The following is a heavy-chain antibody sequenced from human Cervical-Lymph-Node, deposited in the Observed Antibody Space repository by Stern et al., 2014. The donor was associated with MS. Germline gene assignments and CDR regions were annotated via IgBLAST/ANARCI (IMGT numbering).Heavy chain of an antibody. Sequence: QVQLQESGPGLVKPSQTLSLTCTVSGDSINSGSFYWSWIRQPAGKGLEWIGRIWPSGSAFYFPYLKSRAAISIGTSTNPFSPKLTSVTAADTAIYFCASGYRFFDYWGQGILVTVSS. J-gene: IGHJ4*02. V-gene: IGHV4-61*02. CDR2: IWPSGSA. D-gene: IGHD5-18*01. CDR1: GDSINSGSFY. CDR3: ASGYRFFDY.